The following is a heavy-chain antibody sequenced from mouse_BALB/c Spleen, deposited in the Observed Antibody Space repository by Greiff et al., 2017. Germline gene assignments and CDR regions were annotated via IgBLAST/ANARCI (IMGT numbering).Heavy chain of an antibody. Sequence: EVQLQQSGPELVKPGASVKISCKASGYSFTGYYMHWVKQSHVKSLEWIGRINPYNGATSYNQNFKDKASLTVDKSSSTAYMELHSLTSEDSAVYYCARDYYGSSYADYYAMDYWGQGTSVTVSS. J-gene: IGHJ4*01. D-gene: IGHD1-1*01. CDR1: GYSFTGYY. CDR3: ARDYYGSSYADYYAMDY. V-gene: IGHV1-31*01. CDR2: INPYNGAT.